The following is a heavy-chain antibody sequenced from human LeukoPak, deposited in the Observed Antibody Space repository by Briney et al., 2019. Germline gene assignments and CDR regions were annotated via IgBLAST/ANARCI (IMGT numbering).Heavy chain of an antibody. D-gene: IGHD3-10*01. J-gene: IGHJ4*02. CDR3: AREKHYYGSGSYLDY. CDR1: GYTFTSYA. CDR2: INTGNGNT. V-gene: IGHV1-3*04. Sequence: VASVKVSCKASGYTFTSYAMHWVRQAPGQRLECMGWINTGNGNTNYAQKLQGRVTMTTDTSTSTAYMELRSLRSDDTAVYYCAREKHYYGSGSYLDYWGQGTLVTVSS.